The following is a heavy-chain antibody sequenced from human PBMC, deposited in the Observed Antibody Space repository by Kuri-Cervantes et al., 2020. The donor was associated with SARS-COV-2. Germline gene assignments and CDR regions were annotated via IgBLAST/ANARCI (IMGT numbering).Heavy chain of an antibody. V-gene: IGHV3-23*01. D-gene: IGHD3-3*01. J-gene: IGHJ4*02. CDR1: GFTFSSYA. CDR2: ISGSGGST. Sequence: GESLKISCAASGFTFSSYAMSWVRQAPGKGLEWVSAISGSGGSTYYAGSVKGRFTISRDNSKNTLYLQMNSLRAEDTAVYYCARAVRFLEWLPGDYFDCWGQGTLVTVSS. CDR3: ARAVRFLEWLPGDYFDC.